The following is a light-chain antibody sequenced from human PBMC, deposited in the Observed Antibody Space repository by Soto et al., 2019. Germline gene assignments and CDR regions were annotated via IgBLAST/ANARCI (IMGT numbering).Light chain of an antibody. J-gene: IGLJ3*02. CDR2: EVT. Sequence: LTQPASVSGSPGQSITISCAGTSSDVGYYDLVSWYQQHPGKAPKLIIFEVTQRPSGISDRFSASKSGFTASLTISGLQPEDEAVYFCCTYAGHVPKFGGGTK. V-gene: IGLV2-23*02. CDR1: SSDVGYYDL. CDR3: CTYAGHVPK.